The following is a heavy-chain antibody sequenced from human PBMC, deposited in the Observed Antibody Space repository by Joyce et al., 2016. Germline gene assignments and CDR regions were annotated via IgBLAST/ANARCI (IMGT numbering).Heavy chain of an antibody. D-gene: IGHD4-11*01. CDR3: ARDPNDYIHWYFDL. CDR2: LWYDGTNT. J-gene: IGHJ2*01. CDR1: GFTFVAHG. V-gene: IGHV3-33*01. Sequence: QVQLVESGGGVVQPGGSLRLSCAASGFTFVAHGMHWVRQAPGQRLEWLASLWYDGTNTEYADAVKGRFSISRDNSDNTLSLQMNRLRAEDTAIYYCARDPNDYIHWYFDLWGRGTLVIVSS.